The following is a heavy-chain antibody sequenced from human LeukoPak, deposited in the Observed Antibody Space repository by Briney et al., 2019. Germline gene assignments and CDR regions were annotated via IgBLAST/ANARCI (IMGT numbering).Heavy chain of an antibody. V-gene: IGHV4-4*07. D-gene: IGHD3-22*01. CDR3: AKGESHYYHSAQEH. CDR2: IYSSGST. J-gene: IGHJ1*01. CDR1: GGSINNYY. Sequence: SETLSLTCTVSGGSINNYYWSWIRQPAGKGLEWIGRIYSSGSTNYNPSLKSRVTTSVDTSKNQFSLKLSSVTAADTAVYFCAKGESHYYHSAQEHWGQGTLVTVSS.